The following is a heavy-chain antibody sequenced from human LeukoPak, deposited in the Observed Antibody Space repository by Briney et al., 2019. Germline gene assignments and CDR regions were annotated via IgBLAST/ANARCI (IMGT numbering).Heavy chain of an antibody. CDR2: ITSSSIYI. CDR3: ARATSGIRDGYNWHFDY. Sequence: GGSLRLSCAASGFTFSSYTMNWVRQAPGKGLEWVSCITSSSIYIYYADSVKGRFTISRDNAKNSLYLQMNSLRAEDTAIYYCARATSGIRDGYNWHFDYWGQGTLVTVSS. CDR1: GFTFSSYT. J-gene: IGHJ4*02. D-gene: IGHD5-24*01. V-gene: IGHV3-21*01.